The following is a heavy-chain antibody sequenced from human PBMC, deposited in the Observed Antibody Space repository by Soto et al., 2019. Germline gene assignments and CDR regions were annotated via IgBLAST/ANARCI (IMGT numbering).Heavy chain of an antibody. CDR3: AKGGPFSIAAAGTQ. Sequence: PGGSLRLSCAASGFIFSNFGMHWVRQAPGKGLEWVAVISYDGSKKYYADSVKGRFTISRVNSKNTLYLQMNSLRVEDTAVYYCAKGGPFSIAAAGTQWGQGTLVTVSS. CDR2: ISYDGSKK. J-gene: IGHJ4*02. D-gene: IGHD6-13*01. V-gene: IGHV3-30*18. CDR1: GFIFSNFG.